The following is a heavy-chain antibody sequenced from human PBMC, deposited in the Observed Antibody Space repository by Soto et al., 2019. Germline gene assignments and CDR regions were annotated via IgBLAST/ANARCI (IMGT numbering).Heavy chain of an antibody. CDR3: VKEIAAAQ. CDR2: ITKDGSQT. V-gene: IGHV3-7*01. Sequence: EVQLVESGGALVQPGGSLRLTCATSGFTFSNYWMTWVRQAPGKGLEWVANITKDGSQTSFVDSVKGRFTIFRDNAKSSLYLQMNSLRGEDTAKYYCVKEIAAAQWGQGTLVTVSS. J-gene: IGHJ4*02. CDR1: GFTFSNYW. D-gene: IGHD6-25*01.